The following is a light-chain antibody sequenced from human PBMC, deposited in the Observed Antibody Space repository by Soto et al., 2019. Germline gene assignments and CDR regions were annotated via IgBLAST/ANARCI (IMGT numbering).Light chain of an antibody. J-gene: IGKJ4*01. V-gene: IGKV3-11*01. CDR2: DAS. CDR1: QSVSSL. CDR3: QQRSNWPPFT. Sequence: EIVLTQSPATLSLSPGDRATLSCRASQSVSSLLAWYHQKPGQAPSLLIYDASNRAAGIPARFSGSGSGTHSPLTISSLEPEDFAVYYCQQRSNWPPFTFGGGTKVEI.